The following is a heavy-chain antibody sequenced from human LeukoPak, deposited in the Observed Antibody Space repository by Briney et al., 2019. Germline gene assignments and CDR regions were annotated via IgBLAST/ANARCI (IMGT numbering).Heavy chain of an antibody. CDR1: GFTFSSYA. V-gene: IGHV3-30-3*01. D-gene: IGHD3-10*01. Sequence: GRSLRLSCAASGFTFSSYAMHWVRQAPGKGLEWVAVISHDGSNKYYADSVKGRFTISRDNSKNTLYLQMNSLRAEDTAVYYCARVFGANYYGMDVWGQGTTVTVSS. J-gene: IGHJ6*02. CDR3: ARVFGANYYGMDV. CDR2: ISHDGSNK.